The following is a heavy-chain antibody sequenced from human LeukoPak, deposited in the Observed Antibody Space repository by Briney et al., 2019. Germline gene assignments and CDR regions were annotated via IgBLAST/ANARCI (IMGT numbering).Heavy chain of an antibody. CDR1: GGSFSGYY. V-gene: IGHV4-34*01. CDR2: INHSGIT. D-gene: IGHD3-10*01. CDR3: ARKMAMVRATPPYWFDP. Sequence: SETLSLTCAVYGGSFSGYYWSWIRQPPGKGLEWIGEINHSGITNSNSSLKRRVTISVDTSKNQFSLKLSSVTAASTAVYYCARKMAMVRATPPYWFDPWGEGTLVTVSS. J-gene: IGHJ5*02.